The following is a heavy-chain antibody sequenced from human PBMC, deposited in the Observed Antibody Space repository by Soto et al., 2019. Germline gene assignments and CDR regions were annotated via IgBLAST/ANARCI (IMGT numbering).Heavy chain of an antibody. Sequence: TLSLTSTVSVGSISSGDYYWIWIRQPPGKGLEWIGYIYYSGSTYYNPSLKSRVTISVDTSKNQFSLKLSSVTAADTAVYYCARVNVVGYYYGMDVWGQGTTVTGYS. CDR1: VGSISSGDYY. V-gene: IGHV4-30-4*01. CDR3: ARVNVVGYYYGMDV. CDR2: IYYSGST. D-gene: IGHD2-21*01. J-gene: IGHJ6*02.